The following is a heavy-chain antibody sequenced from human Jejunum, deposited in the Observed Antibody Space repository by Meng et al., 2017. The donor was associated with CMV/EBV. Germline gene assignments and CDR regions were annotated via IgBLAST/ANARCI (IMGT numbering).Heavy chain of an antibody. CDR2: IFHSGAT. V-gene: IGHV4-4*01. Sequence: LSLTCVVSGGALIGTNWWNWVRQSPGGGLEWIGEIFHSGATNYNPSLKSRVTISIDNSKNQFSLKLTSVTAADTAVYFCGDPPADYWGQGVLVTVSS. J-gene: IGHJ4*02. CDR1: GGALIGTNW. CDR3: GDPPADY.